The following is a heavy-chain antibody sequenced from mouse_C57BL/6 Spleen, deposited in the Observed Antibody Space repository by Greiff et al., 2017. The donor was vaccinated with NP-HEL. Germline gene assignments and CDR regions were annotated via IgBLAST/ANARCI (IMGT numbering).Heavy chain of an antibody. CDR2: ISNGGGST. CDR1: GFTFSDYY. V-gene: IGHV5-12*01. CDR3: ASDYDGYYAMDY. J-gene: IGHJ4*01. Sequence: EVMLVESGGGLVQPGGSLKLSCAASGFTFSDYYMYWVRQTPEKRLEWVAYISNGGGSTYYPDTVKGRFTISRDNAKNTLYLQMSRLKSEDTAMYYCASDYDGYYAMDYWGQGTSVTVSS. D-gene: IGHD2-4*01.